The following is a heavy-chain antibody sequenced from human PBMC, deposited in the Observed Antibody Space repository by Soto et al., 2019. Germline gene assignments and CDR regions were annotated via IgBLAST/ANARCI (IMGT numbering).Heavy chain of an antibody. D-gene: IGHD4-17*01. J-gene: IGHJ6*03. CDR3: AKDRRAMTTGYYYYMDV. V-gene: IGHV3-30*18. CDR1: GFTFSSYG. CDR2: ISYDGSNK. Sequence: GGSLRLSCAASGFTFSSYGMHWVRQAPGKGLEWVAVISYDGSNKYYADSVKGRFTISRDNSKNTLYLQMNSLRAEDTAVYYCAKDRRAMTTGYYYYMDVWGKGTTVTVSS.